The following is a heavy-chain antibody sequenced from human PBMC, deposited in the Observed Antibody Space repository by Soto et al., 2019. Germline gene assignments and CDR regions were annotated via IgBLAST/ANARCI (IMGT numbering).Heavy chain of an antibody. CDR2: IDPSDSYT. V-gene: IGHV5-10-1*01. Sequence: PGESLKISCKGSGYSFTSYWISWVRQMPGKGLEWMGRIDPSDSYTNYSPSFQGHVTISADKSISTAYLQWSSLKASDTAMYYCARQSDYGDYYRPNWFDPWGQGTLVTVST. CDR1: GYSFTSYW. D-gene: IGHD4-17*01. J-gene: IGHJ5*02. CDR3: ARQSDYGDYYRPNWFDP.